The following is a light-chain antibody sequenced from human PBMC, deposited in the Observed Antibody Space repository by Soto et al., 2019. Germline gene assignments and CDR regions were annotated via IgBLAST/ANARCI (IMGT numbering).Light chain of an antibody. CDR1: NNDVGGYDY. V-gene: IGLV2-14*01. CDR3: SSYTSGTTLVV. Sequence: QSALTQPASVSGSPGQSITISCTGTNNDVGGYDYVSWYQQHPGKAPKLMIYDVSNRPSGVSDRFSGSKSGNTASLTISGLQADDEADYYCSSYTSGTTLVVVGGGTKL. J-gene: IGLJ2*01. CDR2: DVS.